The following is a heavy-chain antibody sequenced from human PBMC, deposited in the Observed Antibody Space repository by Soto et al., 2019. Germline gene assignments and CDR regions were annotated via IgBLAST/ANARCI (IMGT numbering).Heavy chain of an antibody. CDR1: GGSISSGGYY. D-gene: IGHD2-15*01. CDR3: ARGGLGYCSGGSCYSAELSRYYYGMDV. CDR2: IYYSGST. Sequence: QVQLQESGPGLVKPSQTLSLTCTVSGGSISSGGYYWSWIRQHPGKGLEWIGYIYYSGSTYYNPSLKSGVTISVDTSKNQFSLKLSSVTAADTAVYYCARGGLGYCSGGSCYSAELSRYYYGMDVWGQGTTVTVSS. J-gene: IGHJ6*02. V-gene: IGHV4-31*03.